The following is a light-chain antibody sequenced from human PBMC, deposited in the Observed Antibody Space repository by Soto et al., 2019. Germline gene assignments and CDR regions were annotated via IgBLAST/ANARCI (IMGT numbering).Light chain of an antibody. J-gene: IGKJ1*01. CDR1: QSVSSSY. CDR2: GAS. Sequence: EIVLTQSPGTLSLSPGERATLSCRASQSVSSSYLAWYQQKPGQAPRLLIYGASSRATGIPDRFSGSGSGTDFTITISRLEPEDFSVYYCQQYGTSRAFGQRTQVEIK. CDR3: QQYGTSRA. V-gene: IGKV3-20*01.